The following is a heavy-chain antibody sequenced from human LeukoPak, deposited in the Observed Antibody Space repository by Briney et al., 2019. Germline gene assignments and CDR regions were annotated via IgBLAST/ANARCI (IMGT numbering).Heavy chain of an antibody. CDR2: INHSGST. D-gene: IGHD3-10*01. J-gene: IGHJ4*02. V-gene: IGHV4-34*01. CDR3: ARARAGYYGSGRSFFDY. CDR1: GGSFSGYC. Sequence: SETLSLTCAVYGGSFSGYCWSWIRQPPGKGLEWIGEINHSGSTNYNPSLKSRVTISVDTSKNQFSLKLSSVTAADTAVYYCARARAGYYGSGRSFFDYWGQGTLVTVSS.